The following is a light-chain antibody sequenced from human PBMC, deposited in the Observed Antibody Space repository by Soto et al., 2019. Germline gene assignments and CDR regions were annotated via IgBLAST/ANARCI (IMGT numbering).Light chain of an antibody. V-gene: IGLV1-51*01. Sequence: QSVLTQPPSVSAAPGQMVTISCSGSSSNIGNNYVSWYKQLPGTAPKLLIYDNYERPSGIPDRFSGSKSGTSATLGITGLQTGDEADYYYGAWDSSLSAVVFGGGTKVTVL. J-gene: IGLJ2*01. CDR3: GAWDSSLSAVV. CDR1: SSNIGNNY. CDR2: DNY.